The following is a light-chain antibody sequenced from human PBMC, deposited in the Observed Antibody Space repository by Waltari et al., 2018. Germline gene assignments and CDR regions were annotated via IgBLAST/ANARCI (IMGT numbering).Light chain of an antibody. Sequence: EIVLTQSPGTLSLSLGAGATLSGRASQGVRRNWLAWYHQRPGQAPRLLIYGASTRATGITDKFIGSGSGTDFILTIRRLEPEDFGVYYCHQYDTAPHTFGGGTKVEIK. J-gene: IGKJ4*01. CDR1: QGVRRNW. V-gene: IGKV3-20*01. CDR3: HQYDTAPHT. CDR2: GAS.